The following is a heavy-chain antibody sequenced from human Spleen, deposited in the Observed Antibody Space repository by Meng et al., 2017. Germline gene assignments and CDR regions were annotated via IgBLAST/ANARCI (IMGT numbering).Heavy chain of an antibody. CDR1: GFTFSSYS. V-gene: IGHV3-21*01. CDR3: ARDPRYRDGYDY. J-gene: IGHJ4*02. CDR2: ISSSSSYI. Sequence: ETLSLTCAASGFTFSSYSMNWVRQAPGKGLEWVSSISSSSSYIYYADSVKGRFTISRDNAKNSLYLQMNSLRAEDTAVYYCARDPRYRDGYDYWGQGTLVTVSS. D-gene: IGHD5-24*01.